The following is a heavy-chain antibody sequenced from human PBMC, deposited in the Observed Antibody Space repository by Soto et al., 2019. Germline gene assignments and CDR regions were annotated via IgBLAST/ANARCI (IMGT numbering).Heavy chain of an antibody. CDR3: ARRDCSNTNCLPRGTGFDP. CDR2: IDNTGST. CDR1: GVPISGYFD. Sequence: QVQLRESGPGLVKTTQTLSLTCSVSGVPISGYFDWTWIRQHPGKCLEWIVYIDNTGSTHYNSSLGSRVTISLDTSKNLFSLKLNAVTVANTTVYYCARRDCSNTNCLPRGTGFDPWVQGTLVTVSS. J-gene: IGHJ5*02. V-gene: IGHV4-31*03. D-gene: IGHD2-2*01.